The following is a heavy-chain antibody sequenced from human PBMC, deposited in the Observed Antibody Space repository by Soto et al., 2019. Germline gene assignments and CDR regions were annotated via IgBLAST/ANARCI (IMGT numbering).Heavy chain of an antibody. CDR3: ARTESSVYYFDY. D-gene: IGHD6-19*01. Sequence: PSETLSLTCSVSGGFISSGGYYWSWIRQHPGKGLEWLGHIYYSGTTYYNPSLKSQVNVSLDTSKKQFSLKLTSVTSADTAVYYCARTESSVYYFDYWGQGTLVTVSS. V-gene: IGHV4-31*01. CDR1: GGFISSGGYY. CDR2: IYYSGTT. J-gene: IGHJ4*02.